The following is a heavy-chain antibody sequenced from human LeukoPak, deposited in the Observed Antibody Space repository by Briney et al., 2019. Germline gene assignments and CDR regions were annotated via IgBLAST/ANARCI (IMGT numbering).Heavy chain of an antibody. CDR3: VKSWATSWYVLDF. CDR1: GFTFSGYA. V-gene: IGHV3-64D*09. D-gene: IGHD6-13*01. J-gene: IGHJ4*02. CDR2: ITSDGGDT. Sequence: GGSLRLSCSASGFTFSGYAMHWVRQAPGKGLEYVSVITSDGGDTYYADSVKGRFTISRDNSKNTLYLQMSSLKPEDTAVYYCVKSWATSWYVLDFWGQGTPVTVSS.